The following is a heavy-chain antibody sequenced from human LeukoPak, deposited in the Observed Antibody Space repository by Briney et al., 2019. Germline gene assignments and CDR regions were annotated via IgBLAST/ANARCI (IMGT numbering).Heavy chain of an antibody. D-gene: IGHD6-13*01. CDR2: INPNSGGT. V-gene: IGHV1-2*04. Sequence: GASVKVSCKASGYTFTGYYMHWVRQAPGQGLEWMGWINPNSGGTNYAQKFQGWVTMTRDTSISTAYMELSRLRSDDTAVYYCARGAAAGRGAFDIWGQGTMVTVSS. CDR1: GYTFTGYY. J-gene: IGHJ3*02. CDR3: ARGAAAGRGAFDI.